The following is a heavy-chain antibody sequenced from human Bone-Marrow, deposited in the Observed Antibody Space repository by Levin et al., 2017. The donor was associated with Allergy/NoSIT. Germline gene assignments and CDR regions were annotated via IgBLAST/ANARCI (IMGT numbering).Heavy chain of an antibody. CDR3: AKARGGSYAVSYFDY. CDR1: GFTFSTYA. V-gene: IGHV3-23*01. CDR2: IGGSGNSK. D-gene: IGHD3-16*01. Sequence: GESLKISCAASGFTFSTYAMSWVRQAPGKGLEWVSGIGGSGNSKYYPDSVKGRFTISRDNSKNALYLQINSLRAEDTAVYFCAKARGGSYAVSYFDYWGQGTLVTVSS. J-gene: IGHJ4*02.